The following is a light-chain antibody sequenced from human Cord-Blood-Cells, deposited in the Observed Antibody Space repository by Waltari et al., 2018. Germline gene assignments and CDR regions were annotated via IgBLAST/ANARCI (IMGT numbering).Light chain of an antibody. CDR1: SSNIGSNY. J-gene: IGLJ3*02. CDR2: RNN. Sequence: QSVLTQPPSASGTPGQRVTISCFGSSSNIGSNYVYWYQQLPGTAPKLRIYRNNRRPSGVPDRFSGSKSGTSASLAISGLRSEDEADYYCAAWDDSLSGRVFGGGTKLTVL. V-gene: IGLV1-47*01. CDR3: AAWDDSLSGRV.